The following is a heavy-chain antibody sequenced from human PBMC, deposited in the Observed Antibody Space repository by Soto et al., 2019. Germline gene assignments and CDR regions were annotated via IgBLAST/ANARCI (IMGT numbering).Heavy chain of an antibody. J-gene: IGHJ4*02. V-gene: IGHV4-59*01. Sequence: PSETLSLTCTVSGGSISSYYWSWIRQPPGKGLEWIGYFFYSGSTNYNPSLKSRVTISVDTSKNQFSLKLNSVTAADTAVYYCARVYGSGYLRFDYWGQGTLVTVSS. CDR1: GGSISSYY. CDR2: FFYSGST. CDR3: ARVYGSGYLRFDY. D-gene: IGHD3-22*01.